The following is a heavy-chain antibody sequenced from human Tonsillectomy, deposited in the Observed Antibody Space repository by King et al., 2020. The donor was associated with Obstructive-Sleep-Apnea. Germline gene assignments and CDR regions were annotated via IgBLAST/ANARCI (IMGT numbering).Heavy chain of an antibody. CDR3: AKDQSEVVHPRAMDY. V-gene: IGHV3-30*18. D-gene: IGHD2-2*01. CDR1: GFTFSTYG. J-gene: IGHJ4*02. CDR2: ISYHGSNK. Sequence: VQLVESGGGVVQPGRSLRLSCAASGFTFSTYGMHWVRQAPGKGLEWVAVISYHGSNKYYADPVKGRFTISRDNSKNTLYLQINSLRADDTAVYYCAKDQSEVVHPRAMDYWGQGTLVTVSS.